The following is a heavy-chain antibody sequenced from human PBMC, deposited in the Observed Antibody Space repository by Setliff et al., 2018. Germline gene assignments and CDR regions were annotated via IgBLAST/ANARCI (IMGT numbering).Heavy chain of an antibody. V-gene: IGHV1-2*06. CDR1: GYTVTGYY. D-gene: IGHD3-16*01. CDR2: INPSSGAT. J-gene: IGHJ3*02. CDR3: ARDGGGDSAAFDI. Sequence: ASVKVSCKASGYTVTGYYMYWVRPAPGQGLEWMGRINPSSGATIYAQKFQGRGTMTGDTSISTAYMELGRLRSDDTAVYFCARDGGGDSAAFDIWGQGTMVTVS.